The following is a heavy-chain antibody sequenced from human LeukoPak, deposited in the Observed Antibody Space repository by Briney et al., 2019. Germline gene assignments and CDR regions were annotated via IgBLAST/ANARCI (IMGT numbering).Heavy chain of an antibody. CDR3: ARDQTYSGSGIYTYFDY. Sequence: PSETLSLTCTVSGGSISSGGHYWSWIRQPAGKGLEYLGRISSTGSTNYNPSLRSRVTISADTSKNHFSLKLTSVTAADTAVYCCARDQTYSGSGIYTYFDYWGQGILVTVSS. CDR1: GGSISSGGHY. CDR2: ISSTGST. V-gene: IGHV4-61*02. J-gene: IGHJ4*02. D-gene: IGHD3-10*01.